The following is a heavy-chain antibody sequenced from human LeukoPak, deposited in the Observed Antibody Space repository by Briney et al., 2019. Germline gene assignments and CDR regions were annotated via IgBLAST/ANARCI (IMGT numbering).Heavy chain of an antibody. V-gene: IGHV3-48*02. CDR1: GFTFSSYS. CDR2: ISSSSSTI. CDR3: ARGRGARSSRWYNWFDP. J-gene: IGHJ5*02. D-gene: IGHD6-13*01. Sequence: PGGSLRLSCAASGFTFSSYSMDWVRQAPGKGLEWVSYISSSSSTIYYADSVKGRFTISRDNAKNSLYLQMNSLRDEDTAVYYCARGRGARSSRWYNWFDPWGQGTLVTVSS.